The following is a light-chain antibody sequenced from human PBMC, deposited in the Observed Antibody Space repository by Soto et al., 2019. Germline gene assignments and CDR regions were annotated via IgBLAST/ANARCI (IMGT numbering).Light chain of an antibody. CDR2: DVS. J-gene: IGLJ2*01. CDR1: SSDVGGYNY. CDR3: SSYTSSSTVV. Sequence: QSALTQPASVSGSPGQPITISCTGTSSDVGGYNYVSWYQQHPGKAPKLMIYDVSNRPSGVSNRLSGSKSGNTASLTISGLQGEDEADYYCSSYTSSSTVVFGGGTKLTVL. V-gene: IGLV2-14*01.